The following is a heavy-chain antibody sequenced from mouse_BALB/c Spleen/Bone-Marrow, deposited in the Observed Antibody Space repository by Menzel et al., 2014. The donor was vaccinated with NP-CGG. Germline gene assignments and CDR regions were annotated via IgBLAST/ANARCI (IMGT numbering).Heavy chain of an antibody. J-gene: IGHJ4*01. V-gene: IGHV1S41*01. CDR1: GYTFTSYW. CDR3: ARESYYYENYAMDY. Sequence: DLVKPGASVKLSCKASGYTFTSYWINWIKQRPGQGLEWIGRIAPGSGSTYYNEMFKGKATLTVDTSSSTAYIQLSSLSSEDSAVYFCARESYYYENYAMDYWGQGTSVTLSS. D-gene: IGHD1-1*01. CDR2: IAPGSGST.